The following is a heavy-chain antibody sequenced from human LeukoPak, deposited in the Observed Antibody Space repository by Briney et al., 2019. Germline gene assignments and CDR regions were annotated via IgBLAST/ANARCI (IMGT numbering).Heavy chain of an antibody. D-gene: IGHD5-18*01. Sequence: SGPTLVKPTETLTLTCTFSGFSLDSTAVGVGWVRQPPGKALEWLALINWSDDKRYMPSLQNRLTITKDTSKNLVVLTMANVDPVDTATYYCARQGYGYVYFDLWGRGILVTVSS. CDR3: ARQGYGYVYFDL. J-gene: IGHJ4*02. CDR1: GFSLDSTAVG. V-gene: IGHV2-5*01. CDR2: INWSDDK.